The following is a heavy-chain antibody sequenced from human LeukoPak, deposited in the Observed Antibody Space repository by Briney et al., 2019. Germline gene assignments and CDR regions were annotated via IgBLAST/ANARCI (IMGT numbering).Heavy chain of an antibody. V-gene: IGHV4-38-2*02. D-gene: IGHD4-11*01. Sequence: SETLSLTCSVSGYSIDNGYYWAWIRQPPGKWLEWIGSIYHSGSAYYNPSLKSRVTISVDTSKNHFSLDLTSVTAADTAVYFCARGRVSSSTYYSTYYYYFYMDVWGKGTTVIVSS. CDR1: GYSIDNGYY. J-gene: IGHJ6*03. CDR2: IYHSGSA. CDR3: ARGRVSSSTYYSTYYYYFYMDV.